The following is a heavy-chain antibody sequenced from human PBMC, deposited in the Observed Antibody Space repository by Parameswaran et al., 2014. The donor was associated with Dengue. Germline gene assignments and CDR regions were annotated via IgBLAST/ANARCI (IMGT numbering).Heavy chain of an antibody. CDR2: INHSGST. D-gene: IGHD6-6*01. Sequence: VRQAPGKGLEWIGEINHSGSTNYNPSLKSRVTISVDTSKNQFSLELSSVTAADTAVYYCARRTRIAARLGYGMDVWGQGTTVTVSS. J-gene: IGHJ6*02. V-gene: IGHV4-34*01. CDR3: ARRTRIAARLGYGMDV.